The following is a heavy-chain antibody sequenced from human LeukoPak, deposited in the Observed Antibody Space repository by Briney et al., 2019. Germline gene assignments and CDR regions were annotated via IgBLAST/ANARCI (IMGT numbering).Heavy chain of an antibody. CDR2: IRYDGSNK. J-gene: IGHJ4*02. CDR1: GFTFSSYG. V-gene: IGHV3-30*02. Sequence: PGGSLRLSCAASGFTFSSYGMRWVRQAPGKGLEWVAFIRYDGSNKYYADSVKGRFTISRDNSKNTLYLQMNSLRAEDTAVYYCAKDATPRIAVADPPGYWGQGTLVTVSS. D-gene: IGHD6-19*01. CDR3: AKDATPRIAVADPPGY.